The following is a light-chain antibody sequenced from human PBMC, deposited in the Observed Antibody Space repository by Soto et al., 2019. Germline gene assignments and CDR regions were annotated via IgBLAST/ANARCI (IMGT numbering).Light chain of an antibody. Sequence: EIVLTQSPGTLSLSPGERATLSCRASQSVSSSYLAWYQQKPGQAPRLLIYGASTRATGSPDRFSGSGSGTGFTLTISRLEPEDFAVYYCQQYGSSPPYTFGQGTKLEIK. CDR2: GAS. J-gene: IGKJ2*01. V-gene: IGKV3-20*01. CDR3: QQYGSSPPYT. CDR1: QSVSSSY.